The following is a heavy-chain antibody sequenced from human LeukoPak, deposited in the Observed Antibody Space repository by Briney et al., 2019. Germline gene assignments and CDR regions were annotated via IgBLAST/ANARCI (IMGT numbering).Heavy chain of an antibody. V-gene: IGHV3-48*03. J-gene: IGHJ4*02. CDR2: ISSSGNTR. Sequence: GGSLTLSCAASGMMFSSYEMYWVRQAPGKGLEWISYISSSGNTRKYADSVKGRFTISRDNAKKSLHLDMSGLRGDDSAIYYCASAMLASDSSGYYTSDYFEHWGQGTLVSVSS. D-gene: IGHD3-22*01. CDR3: ASAMLASDSSGYYTSDYFEH. CDR1: GMMFSSYE.